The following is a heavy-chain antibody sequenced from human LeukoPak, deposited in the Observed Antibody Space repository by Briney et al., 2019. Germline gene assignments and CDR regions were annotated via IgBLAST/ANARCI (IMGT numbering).Heavy chain of an antibody. D-gene: IGHD1-26*01. V-gene: IGHV4-59*11. Sequence: SDTLSLTCTVSGGSISSHYWSWIRQPPGKGLEWIGYIYYSGSTNYNPSLKRRFTVSVDTSKNQFSLKLSSVTAADTAVHYWARAVGGKRWETLDYWGQGTLVTVSS. J-gene: IGHJ4*02. CDR3: ARAVGGKRWETLDY. CDR1: GGSISSHY. CDR2: IYYSGST.